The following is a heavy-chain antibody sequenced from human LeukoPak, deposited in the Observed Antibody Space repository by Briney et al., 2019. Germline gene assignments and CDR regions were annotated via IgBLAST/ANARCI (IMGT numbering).Heavy chain of an antibody. J-gene: IGHJ6*02. CDR1: GFTFSSYS. CDR3: ARNPSYGMDV. Sequence: PGGSRRLSCAASGFTFSSYSMNWVRQAPGRGLEWVSFISSSATYIYYADSLKGRFTISRDNAKNSLYLQMNSLRAEDTAVYYCARNPSYGMDVCGQGTTVTVSS. V-gene: IGHV3-21*01. CDR2: ISSSATYI.